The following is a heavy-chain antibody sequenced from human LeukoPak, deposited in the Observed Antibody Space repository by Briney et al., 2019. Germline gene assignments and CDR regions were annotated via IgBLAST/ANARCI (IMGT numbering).Heavy chain of an antibody. CDR2: INSDGSST. CDR1: GFTFDDYA. CDR3: ARGGYCTNGVVYGDYHYGMDV. Sequence: GGSLRLSCAASGFTFDDYAMHWVRQAPGKGLVWVSRINSDGSSTSYADSVKGRFTISRDNAKNTLYLQMNSLRAEDTSVFYCARGGYCTNGVVYGDYHYGMDVWGQGTRVTVSS. J-gene: IGHJ6*02. V-gene: IGHV3-74*01. D-gene: IGHD2-8*01.